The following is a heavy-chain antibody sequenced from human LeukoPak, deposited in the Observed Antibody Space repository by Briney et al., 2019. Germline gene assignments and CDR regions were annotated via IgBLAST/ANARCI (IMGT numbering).Heavy chain of an antibody. CDR3: ARKQTGTMYDD. V-gene: IGHV4-39*07. J-gene: IGHJ4*02. Sequence: PSETLSLTCIVPGGSISSSSYYWACIRQSPGKGLEWIGTFSSGGSAYYNPSLTSRVSISKDTSDNQFSLRLYSVTAADTAVYYCARKQTGTMYDDWGQGTQVTVSS. D-gene: IGHD1-7*01. CDR1: GGSISSSSYY. CDR2: FSSGGSA.